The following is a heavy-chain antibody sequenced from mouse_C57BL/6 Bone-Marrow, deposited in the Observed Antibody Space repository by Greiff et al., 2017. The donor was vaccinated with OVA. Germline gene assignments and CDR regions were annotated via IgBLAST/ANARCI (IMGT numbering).Heavy chain of an antibody. D-gene: IGHD2-3*01. CDR3: TTPYDGYLYYAMDY. CDR2: IDPENGDT. Sequence: EVQLQQSGAELVRPGASVKLSCAASGFNIKDDYMHWVKQRPEQGLEWIGWIDPENGDTEYASKFQGKATITADTSSNTAYLQLSSLTSEDTAVYYCTTPYDGYLYYAMDYWGQGTSVTVSS. V-gene: IGHV14-4*01. CDR1: GFNIKDDY. J-gene: IGHJ4*01.